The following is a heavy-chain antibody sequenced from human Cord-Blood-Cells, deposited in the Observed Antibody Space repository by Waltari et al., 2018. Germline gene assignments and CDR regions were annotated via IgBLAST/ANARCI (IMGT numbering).Heavy chain of an antibody. Sequence: QVQLVQSGAEVKKPGASVKVSCKASGYTFTSYAMHWVRQAPGQRLEWMGWINAGNGNTKYSQKFQGRVTITRDTSASTAYMELSSLRSEDTAVYYCARDPLDLETMVTTALFDYWGQGTLVTVSS. CDR3: ARDPLDLETMVTTALFDY. V-gene: IGHV1-3*01. J-gene: IGHJ4*02. CDR1: GYTFTSYA. CDR2: INAGNGNT. D-gene: IGHD4-17*01.